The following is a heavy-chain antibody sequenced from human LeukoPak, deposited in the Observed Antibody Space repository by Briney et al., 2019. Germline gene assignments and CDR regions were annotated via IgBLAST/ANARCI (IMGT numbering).Heavy chain of an antibody. V-gene: IGHV3-23*01. CDR1: GFTFSSYA. J-gene: IGHJ4*02. CDR3: AKGGKQLLSFDY. Sequence: GGSLRLSCAASGFTFSSYAMSWVRQAPGKGLEWVSAISGSGGSTYYVDSVKGRFTISRDNSKNTLYLQMNSLRAEDTAVYYCAKGGKQLLSFDYWGQGTLVTVSS. D-gene: IGHD2-2*01. CDR2: ISGSGGST.